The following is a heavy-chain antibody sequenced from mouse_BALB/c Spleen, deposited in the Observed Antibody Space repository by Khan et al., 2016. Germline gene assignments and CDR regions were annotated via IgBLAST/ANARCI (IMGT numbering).Heavy chain of an antibody. J-gene: IGHJ3*01. CDR2: ISYSGST. CDR1: GYSITSDYA. Sequence: EVQLVESGPGLVKPSQSLSLTCTVTGYSITSDYAWNWIRQFPGNKLEWMGYISYSGSTSYNPSLKSRISITRDTSKNQFFLQLNSVTTEDTATYYWARWGGNYRGFAYWGQGTLVTVSA. CDR3: ARWGGNYRGFAY. D-gene: IGHD2-1*01. V-gene: IGHV3-2*02.